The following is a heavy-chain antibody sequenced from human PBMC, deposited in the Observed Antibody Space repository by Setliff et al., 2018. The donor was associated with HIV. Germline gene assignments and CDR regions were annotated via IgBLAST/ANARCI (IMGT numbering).Heavy chain of an antibody. CDR1: GGSISSGDYY. D-gene: IGHD7-27*01. J-gene: IGHJ4*02. V-gene: IGHV4-61*08. Sequence: SETLSLTCTVSGGSISSGDYYWNWIRQPPGKGLEWIGEINHSGSTNYNPSLKSRVTISLDTSKNQFSLKLSSVTAADTAVYYCAKLTPFDYWGQGTLVTVSS. CDR3: AKLTPFDY. CDR2: INHSGST.